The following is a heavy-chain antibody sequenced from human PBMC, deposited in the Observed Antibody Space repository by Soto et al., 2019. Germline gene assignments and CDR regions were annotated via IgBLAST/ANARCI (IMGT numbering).Heavy chain of an antibody. V-gene: IGHV3-48*03. Sequence: EGSLRLPCAPAGFTFSSYELNLCHQAPGEGRVSVSYISRSGSIIYYADSVKGRFTISSDNGRTCLSLQMNSLRAEDTAVYYCARGNTLLGYWGQGTLGTVCS. J-gene: IGHJ4*02. D-gene: IGHD2-15*01. CDR2: ISRSGSII. CDR3: ARGNTLLGY. CDR1: GFTFSSYE.